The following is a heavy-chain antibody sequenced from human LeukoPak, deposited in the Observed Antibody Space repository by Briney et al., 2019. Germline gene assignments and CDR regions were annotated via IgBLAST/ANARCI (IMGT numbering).Heavy chain of an antibody. Sequence: PGGSLRLSCAASGFTFSSCWMSWVRQAPGKGLEWVANIKKDGSEKYYVDSVKGRFTISRDNAKNSLYLQMNSLRAEDTAVYYCARDLYRIVVVPHYFDYWGQGTLVTVSS. V-gene: IGHV3-7*01. CDR2: IKKDGSEK. D-gene: IGHD3-22*01. CDR3: ARDLYRIVVVPHYFDY. J-gene: IGHJ4*02. CDR1: GFTFSSCW.